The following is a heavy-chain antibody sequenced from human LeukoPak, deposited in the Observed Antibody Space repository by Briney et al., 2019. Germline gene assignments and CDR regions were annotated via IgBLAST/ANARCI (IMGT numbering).Heavy chain of an antibody. V-gene: IGHV3-66*01. Sequence: GGSLSPSCAASGFTVSSNYMRWVRRAPGKGLEWVSVIYSGGSTYYADSVKGRFTISRDNSKNTLYLQMNSLRAEDTAVYYCARDYDFWSASDYWGQGTLVTVSS. CDR3: ARDYDFWSASDY. J-gene: IGHJ4*02. CDR2: IYSGGST. CDR1: GFTVSSNY. D-gene: IGHD3-3*01.